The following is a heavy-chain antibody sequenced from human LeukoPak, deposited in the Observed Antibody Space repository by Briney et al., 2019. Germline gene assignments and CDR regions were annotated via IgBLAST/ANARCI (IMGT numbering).Heavy chain of an antibody. CDR2: IYDSGST. CDR1: GGSISSSSHY. V-gene: IGHV4-39*01. Sequence: SETLSLTCTASGGSISSSSHYWGWIRQPPGKGLEWIGSIYDSGSTYYNPSLKSRVTTSVDTSKNQFSLKLTSMTAADTAVYYCARHAWGSSWYYWFDPWGQGTLVTVSS. D-gene: IGHD6-13*01. CDR3: ARHAWGSSWYYWFDP. J-gene: IGHJ5*02.